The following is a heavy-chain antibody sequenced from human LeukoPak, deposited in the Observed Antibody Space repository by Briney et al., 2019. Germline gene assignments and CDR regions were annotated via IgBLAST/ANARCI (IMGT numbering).Heavy chain of an antibody. Sequence: GASVKVSCKASGGTFSSYAISWVRQAPGQGLEWMGGIIPIFGTANYAQKFQGRVTITADKSTSTAYMELSSLRSEDTAVYYCARFLKNPVNRRGPANYYMDVWAKGTTVTISS. J-gene: IGHJ6*03. CDR2: IIPIFGTA. CDR3: ARFLKNPVNRRGPANYYMDV. D-gene: IGHD2/OR15-2a*01. CDR1: GGTFSSYA. V-gene: IGHV1-69*06.